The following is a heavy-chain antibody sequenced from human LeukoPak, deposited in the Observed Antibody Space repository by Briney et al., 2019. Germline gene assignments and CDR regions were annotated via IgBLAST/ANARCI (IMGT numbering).Heavy chain of an antibody. Sequence: PGGSLRLSCAASGFTFSSYSMNWVRQAPGMGLEWVSSISSSSSYMYYADSVKGRFTISRDNAKNSLYLQMNSLRAEDTAVYYCARTGYSYGYPFDYWGQGTLVTVSS. J-gene: IGHJ4*02. CDR1: GFTFSSYS. D-gene: IGHD5-18*01. V-gene: IGHV3-21*01. CDR3: ARTGYSYGYPFDY. CDR2: ISSSSSYM.